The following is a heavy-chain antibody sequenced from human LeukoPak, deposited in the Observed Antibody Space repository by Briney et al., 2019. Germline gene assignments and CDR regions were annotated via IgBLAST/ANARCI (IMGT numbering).Heavy chain of an antibody. Sequence: PSETLSLICAVYGGSFSGYYWSWIRQPPGKGWEWIGEINHSGSTNYNPCLKSRVTISVDTSKHQFTLKRSSVTAADTAVYYCARSGYCSCGSCHQPFDYWGQGTLVTVSS. D-gene: IGHD2-15*01. CDR2: INHSGST. V-gene: IGHV4-34*01. CDR1: GGSFSGYY. CDR3: ARSGYCSCGSCHQPFDY. J-gene: IGHJ4*02.